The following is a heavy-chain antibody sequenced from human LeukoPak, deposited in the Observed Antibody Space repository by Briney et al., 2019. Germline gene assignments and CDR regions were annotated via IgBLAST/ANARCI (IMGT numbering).Heavy chain of an antibody. J-gene: IGHJ6*02. CDR1: GYTFTGYY. V-gene: IGHV1-2*02. CDR2: INPNSGGT. Sequence: ASVKVSCKASGYTFTGYYMHWVRQAPGQGLEWMGWINPNSGGTNYAQKFQGRVTMTRDTSISTAYMELSRLRSDDTAVYYCARSMVRGYRNYYYGMDVWGQGTTVTVSS. D-gene: IGHD3-10*01. CDR3: ARSMVRGYRNYYYGMDV.